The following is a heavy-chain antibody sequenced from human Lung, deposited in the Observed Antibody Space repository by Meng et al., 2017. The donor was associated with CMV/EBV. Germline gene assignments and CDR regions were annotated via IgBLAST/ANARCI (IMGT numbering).Heavy chain of an antibody. J-gene: IGHJ4*02. CDR2: ISSAGTYI. CDR1: GFTFSDYG. V-gene: IGHV3-21*06. Sequence: GGSXRLXXAVSGFTFSDYGLSWVRQAPGKGLEWVSSISSAGTYIYYGNSLKGRFTISRDNAKTSLHLQMNSLRVDDTAMYYCARARGLPASSYYFDYWGQGXLVTVSS. D-gene: IGHD6-6*01. CDR3: ARARGLPASSYYFDY.